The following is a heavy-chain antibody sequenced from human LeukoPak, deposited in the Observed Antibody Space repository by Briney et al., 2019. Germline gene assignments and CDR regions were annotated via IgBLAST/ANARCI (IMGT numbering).Heavy chain of an antibody. J-gene: IGHJ5*02. V-gene: IGHV4-34*01. Sequence: SETLSLTCAVYGGSFSGYYWSWIRQPPGKGLEWIGEINHSGSTNYNPSLKSRVTISVDTSKNQFSLKLSSVTAADTAVYYCARKLLWFGYNWFDPWGQGTLVTVSS. D-gene: IGHD3-10*01. CDR1: GGSFSGYY. CDR3: ARKLLWFGYNWFDP. CDR2: INHSGST.